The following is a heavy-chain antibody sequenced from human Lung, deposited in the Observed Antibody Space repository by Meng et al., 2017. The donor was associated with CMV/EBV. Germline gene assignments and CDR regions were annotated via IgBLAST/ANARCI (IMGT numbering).Heavy chain of an antibody. V-gene: IGHV3-21*01. CDR3: ARAPEGDGYNIDY. D-gene: IGHD5-24*01. Sequence: ESXKISXAASGFTFSSYSLNWVRQAPGKGLEWVSSISSSSSYIYYADSVKGRFTISRDNAKNSLYLQLNSLRAEDTAVYYCARAPEGDGYNIDYWGQGTLATFSS. CDR2: ISSSSSYI. J-gene: IGHJ4*02. CDR1: GFTFSSYS.